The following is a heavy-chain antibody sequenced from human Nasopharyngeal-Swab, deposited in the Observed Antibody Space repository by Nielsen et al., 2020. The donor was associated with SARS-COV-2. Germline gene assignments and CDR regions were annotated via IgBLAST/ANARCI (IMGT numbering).Heavy chain of an antibody. D-gene: IGHD3-10*01. Sequence: GGSLRLSCAASGFTFSGSAMHWVRQASGKGLEWVGRIRDKANSYATAYAASVKGRFTISRDNSRNTLYLQLNSLRAEDTAIYYCAKRVAGKYYYMDVWGKGTTVTVSS. V-gene: IGHV3-73*01. CDR2: IRDKANSYAT. J-gene: IGHJ6*03. CDR1: GFTFSGSA. CDR3: AKRVAGKYYYMDV.